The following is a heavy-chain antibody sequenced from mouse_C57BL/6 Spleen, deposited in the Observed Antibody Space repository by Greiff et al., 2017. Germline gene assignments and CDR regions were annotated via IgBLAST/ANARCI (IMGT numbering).Heavy chain of an antibody. V-gene: IGHV14-4*01. CDR2: IDPENGDT. Sequence: VQLQQSGAELVRPGASVKLSCTASGFNIKDDYMHWVKQRPEQGLEWIGWIDPENGDTEYASKFQGKATITADPSSNTAYLQLSSLTSEDTAVYYCTHALYYCGSKGGAMDYWGQGTSVTVSS. J-gene: IGHJ4*01. CDR3: THALYYCGSKGGAMDY. CDR1: GFNIKDDY. D-gene: IGHD1-1*01.